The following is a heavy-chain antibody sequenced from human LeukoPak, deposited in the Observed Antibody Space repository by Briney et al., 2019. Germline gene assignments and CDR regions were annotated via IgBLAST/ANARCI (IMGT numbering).Heavy chain of an antibody. V-gene: IGHV4-31*03. J-gene: IGHJ5*02. CDR3: ARYVDTDNWFDP. CDR1: GGSISSGGYY. Sequence: SQTLSLTCTVSGGSISSGGYYWSWIRQHPGKGLEWIGYIYYSGSTYYNPSLKSRVTISVDTSKNQFSLKLSSVTAADTAVYYCARYVDTDNWFDPWGQGTLVTVSS. D-gene: IGHD5-18*01. CDR2: IYYSGST.